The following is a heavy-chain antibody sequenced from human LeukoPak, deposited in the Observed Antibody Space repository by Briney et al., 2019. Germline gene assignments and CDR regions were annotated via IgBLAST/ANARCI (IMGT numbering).Heavy chain of an antibody. Sequence: VKVSCKASGYTFTSYDINWVRQATGQGLEWMGWMNPNSGNTGYAQKFQGRVTITRNTSISSAYMELSSLRSEDTAVYYCARGRVYYYYMDVWGKGTTVTVSS. J-gene: IGHJ6*03. CDR2: MNPNSGNT. CDR1: GYTFTSYD. CDR3: ARGRVYYYYMDV. V-gene: IGHV1-8*03.